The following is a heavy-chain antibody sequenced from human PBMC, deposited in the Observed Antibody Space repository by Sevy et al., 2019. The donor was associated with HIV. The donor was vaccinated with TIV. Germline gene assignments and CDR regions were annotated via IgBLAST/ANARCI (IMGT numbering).Heavy chain of an antibody. V-gene: IGHV3-30-3*01. CDR1: GFTFSSYA. Sequence: GGSLRLSCAASGFTFSSYAMHWVRQAPGKGLEWVAVISYDGSNKYYADSLKGRFTISRDNSKNTLYLEMNSLRAEDTAGYYCARDQFYGDPRDYYGMDVWGHGTTVTVSS. CDR3: ARDQFYGDPRDYYGMDV. D-gene: IGHD4-17*01. J-gene: IGHJ6*02. CDR2: ISYDGSNK.